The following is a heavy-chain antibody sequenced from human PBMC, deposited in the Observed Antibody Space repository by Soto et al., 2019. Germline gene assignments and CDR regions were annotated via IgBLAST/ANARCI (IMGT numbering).Heavy chain of an antibody. Sequence: QVHLVQSGAEVKKPGASVKVSCKASGYSFTDYYMHWVRRAPGKGLEWMGWINTKTGVTNYAQRVQGRVTMTGDTSINTAYMELSRLRSDATAVYYCARVGPTGWFAPGGQGTVVTVSS. CDR2: INTKTGVT. J-gene: IGHJ5*02. V-gene: IGHV1-2*02. CDR1: GYSFTDYY. CDR3: ARVGPTGWFAP.